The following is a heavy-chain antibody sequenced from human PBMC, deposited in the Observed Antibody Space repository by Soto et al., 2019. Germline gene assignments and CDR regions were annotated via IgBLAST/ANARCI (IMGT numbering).Heavy chain of an antibody. Sequence: QVQVVQSGAEVKKPGASVNVSCKPSGYTFITYGISWVRQAPGQGIEWMGWISAYNGNTNYAQKFQDRVTMTTDTSASTAYMELRSLRSDDTAVYYCARDLLAARPGWFDPWGQGTLVTVSS. J-gene: IGHJ5*02. CDR1: GYTFITYG. D-gene: IGHD6-6*01. V-gene: IGHV1-18*01. CDR2: ISAYNGNT. CDR3: ARDLLAARPGWFDP.